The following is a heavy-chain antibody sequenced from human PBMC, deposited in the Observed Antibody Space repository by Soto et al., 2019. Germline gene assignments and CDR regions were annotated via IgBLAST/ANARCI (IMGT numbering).Heavy chain of an antibody. D-gene: IGHD2-2*01. CDR2: IYPGDSDT. V-gene: IGHV5-51*01. CDR1: GYSFTSYW. CDR3: ARRGYCSSTSCNYGMDV. Sequence: GESLKISCKGSGYSFTSYWIGWVRQMPGKGLEWMEIIYPGDSDTRYSPSFQGQVTISADKSISTAYLQWSSLKASDTAMYYCARRGYCSSTSCNYGMDVWSQGTTVTVSS. J-gene: IGHJ6*02.